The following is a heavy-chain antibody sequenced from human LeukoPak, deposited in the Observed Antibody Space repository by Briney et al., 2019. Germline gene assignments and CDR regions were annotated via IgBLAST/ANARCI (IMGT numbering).Heavy chain of an antibody. V-gene: IGHV4-39*01. CDR1: GGSISSSSYY. Sequence: PSETLSLTCTVSGGSISSSSYYWGWIRQPPGKGLEWIGSIYYSGSTYYNPSLKSRVTISVDTSKNQFSLKLSSVTAADTAVYYCARLEYCSSTSCYGGEPGAFDIWGQGTMVTVSS. D-gene: IGHD2-2*01. J-gene: IGHJ3*02. CDR2: IYYSGST. CDR3: ARLEYCSSTSCYGGEPGAFDI.